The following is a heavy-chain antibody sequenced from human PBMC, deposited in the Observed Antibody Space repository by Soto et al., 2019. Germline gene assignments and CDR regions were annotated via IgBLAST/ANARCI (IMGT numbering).Heavy chain of an antibody. J-gene: IGHJ3*02. CDR2: ISAYNGNT. CDR3: ARDSYSSGWPIDALDI. V-gene: IGHV1-18*04. D-gene: IGHD6-19*01. Sequence: ASVKVSCKASGYTFTSYGISWVRQAPGQGLEWMGWISAYNGNTNYAQKLQGRVTMTTDPSTSTAYMELRSLRSDDTAVYYCARDSYSSGWPIDALDIWGQGTMVTVSS. CDR1: GYTFTSYG.